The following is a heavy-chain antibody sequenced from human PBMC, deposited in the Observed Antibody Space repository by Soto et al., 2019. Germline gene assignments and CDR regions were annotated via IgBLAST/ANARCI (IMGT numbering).Heavy chain of an antibody. V-gene: IGHV4-39*07. CDR3: ARGPRCSGGSCYAGSLEWLNY. CDR1: GGSISSSIYY. CDR2: INHSGST. J-gene: IGHJ4*02. Sequence: SETLSLTCTVSGGSISSSIYYWSWIRQPPGKGLEWIGEINHSGSTNYNPSLKSRVTISVDTSKNQFSLKLSSVTAADTAVYYCARGPRCSGGSCYAGSLEWLNYWGQGTLVTVSS. D-gene: IGHD2-15*01.